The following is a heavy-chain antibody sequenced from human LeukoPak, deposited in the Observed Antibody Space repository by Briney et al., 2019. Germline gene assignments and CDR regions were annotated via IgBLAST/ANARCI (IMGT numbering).Heavy chain of an antibody. CDR1: GFTFSSHW. J-gene: IGHJ4*02. CDR3: ARGYSSGWYAARRYDY. D-gene: IGHD6-19*01. CDR2: IKQDGSEK. V-gene: IGHV3-7*01. Sequence: GGSLRLSCAASGFTFSSHWMSWLRQAPGKGLEWVANIKQDGSEKYYVDTVKGRFTISRDNAKNSLYLQMNSLRAEDTAVYYCARGYSSGWYAARRYDYWGQGTLVTVSS.